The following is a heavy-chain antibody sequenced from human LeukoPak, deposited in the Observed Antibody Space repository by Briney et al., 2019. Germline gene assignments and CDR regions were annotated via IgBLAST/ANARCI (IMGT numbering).Heavy chain of an antibody. CDR2: INPNSGGT. Sequence: ASVKVSCKASGGTFSSYAISWVRQAPGQGLEWRGWINPNSGGTNYAQKFQGWVTMTRDTSISTAYMELSRLRSDDTAVYYCARSTIPTPLYGMDVWGQGTTVTVSS. J-gene: IGHJ6*02. D-gene: IGHD5/OR15-5a*01. CDR3: ARSTIPTPLYGMDV. CDR1: GGTFSSYA. V-gene: IGHV1-2*04.